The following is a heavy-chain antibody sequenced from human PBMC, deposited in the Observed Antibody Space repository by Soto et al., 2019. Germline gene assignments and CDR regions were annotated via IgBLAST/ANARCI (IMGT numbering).Heavy chain of an antibody. J-gene: IGHJ3*02. D-gene: IGHD2-2*01. CDR1: GGSFIGYY. Sequence: QMQLQQWGAGLLKPSETLSLSCSVSGGSFIGYYWTWIRQPPGKGLEWIGDINHGGSTNHNPSLSSRVTISVDTCKNQFSMQLRSVHAADTAVYFCARGRVPSFLPSLDMWGQGTVVIVSP. V-gene: IGHV4-34*02. CDR3: ARGRVPSFLPSLDM. CDR2: INHGGST.